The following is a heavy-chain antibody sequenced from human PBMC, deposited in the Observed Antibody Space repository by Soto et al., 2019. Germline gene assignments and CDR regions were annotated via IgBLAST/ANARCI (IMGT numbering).Heavy chain of an antibody. J-gene: IGHJ5*02. Sequence: ASVKVSCKASGYTFTSYGISWVRQAPGQGLEWMGRISAYNGKKNYAQKLQGKITKTTNTSKSTAYMELRSLRSDDTAVYYCARDPSEYSSSWYWFDPWGQGTLVTVSS. V-gene: IGHV1-18*01. CDR1: GYTFTSYG. CDR2: ISAYNGKK. D-gene: IGHD6-13*01. CDR3: ARDPSEYSSSWYWFDP.